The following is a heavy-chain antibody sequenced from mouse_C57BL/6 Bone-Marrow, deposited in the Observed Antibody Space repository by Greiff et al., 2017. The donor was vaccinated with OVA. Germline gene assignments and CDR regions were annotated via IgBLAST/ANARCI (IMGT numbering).Heavy chain of an antibody. CDR1: GYTFTDYY. D-gene: IGHD3-3*01. CDR2: IYPGSGNT. CDR3: ARAGDEDYFDY. V-gene: IGHV1-76*01. Sequence: VKLQESGAELVRPGASVKLSCKASGYTFTDYYINWVKQRPGQGLEWIARIYPGSGNTYYNEKFKGKATLTAEKSSSTAYMQLSSLTSEDSAVYFCARAGDEDYFDYWGQGTTLTVSS. J-gene: IGHJ2*01.